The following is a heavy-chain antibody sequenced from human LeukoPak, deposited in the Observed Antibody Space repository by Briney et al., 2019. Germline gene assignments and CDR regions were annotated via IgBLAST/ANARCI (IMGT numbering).Heavy chain of an antibody. J-gene: IGHJ4*02. Sequence: KPSETLSFTCTVSGGSISSYYWSWIRQPPGKGLEWIGYIYYSGSTNYNPSLKSRVTMSVDTSKNQFSLKLSSVTAADTAVYYCARDQSYSSSSSPFDYWGQGTLVTVSS. CDR3: ARDQSYSSSSSPFDY. CDR2: IYYSGST. V-gene: IGHV4-59*12. CDR1: GGSISSYY. D-gene: IGHD6-6*01.